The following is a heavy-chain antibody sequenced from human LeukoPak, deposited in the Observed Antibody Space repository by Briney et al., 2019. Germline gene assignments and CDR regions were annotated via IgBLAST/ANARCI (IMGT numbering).Heavy chain of an antibody. D-gene: IGHD6-13*01. CDR2: IIPIFGTA. J-gene: IGHJ4*02. Sequence: SVKVSCKASGGTFSSYAISWVRQAPGQGLEWMGGIIPIFGTANYAQKFQSRVTITADKSTSTAYMELSSLRSEDTAVYYCATGGEAAALIGTGEGEAQNLDYSGQGTLVTVSS. V-gene: IGHV1-69*06. CDR3: ATGGEAAALIGTGEGEAQNLDY. CDR1: GGTFSSYA.